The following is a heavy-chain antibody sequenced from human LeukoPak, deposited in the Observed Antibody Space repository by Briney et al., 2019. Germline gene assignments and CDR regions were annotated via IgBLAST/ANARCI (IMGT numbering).Heavy chain of an antibody. J-gene: IGHJ6*03. CDR1: GFTFSSYG. Sequence: GGSLRLSCAASGFTFSSYGMIWVRQDPGKGLEWASAISGSGSYTYYADSVKGRFTISRDNSKNTLYLQMNSLRAEDTAVYYCSTAPYDNYYYYMDIWGKGTTVTVSS. V-gene: IGHV3-23*01. D-gene: IGHD3-9*01. CDR2: ISGSGSYT. CDR3: STAPYDNYYYYMDI.